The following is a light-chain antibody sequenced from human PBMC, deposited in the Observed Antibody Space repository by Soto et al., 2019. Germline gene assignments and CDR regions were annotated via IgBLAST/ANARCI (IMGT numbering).Light chain of an antibody. J-gene: IGKJ4*01. V-gene: IGKV3-20*01. CDR2: GAS. CDR3: QQYGSSPLT. Sequence: EIVLTQSPGILSLSPGERASLSCRASQSVSSNYLAWYQQKPGQAPRLLIYGASSRATGIPDRFSGSGSGTDFTLTVSRLEPEDFAVYYCQQYGSSPLTSGGGTRVQLK. CDR1: QSVSSNY.